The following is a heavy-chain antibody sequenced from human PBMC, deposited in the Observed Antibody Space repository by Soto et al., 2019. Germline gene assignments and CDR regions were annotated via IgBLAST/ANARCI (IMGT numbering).Heavy chain of an antibody. D-gene: IGHD6-19*01. CDR3: TRPGIAVDHNWFDP. CDR1: GFTFSGSA. Sequence: GGSLRLSCAASGFTFSGSAMHWVRQASGKGLEWVGRIRSKANSYATAYAASVKGRFTISRDDSKNTAYLQMNSLKTEDTAVYYCTRPGIAVDHNWFDPWGQGTLVTVSS. CDR2: IRSKANSYAT. V-gene: IGHV3-73*01. J-gene: IGHJ5*02.